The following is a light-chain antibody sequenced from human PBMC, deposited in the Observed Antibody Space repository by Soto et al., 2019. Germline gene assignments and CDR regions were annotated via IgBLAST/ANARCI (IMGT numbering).Light chain of an antibody. J-gene: IGKJ5*01. CDR3: QQHGSSPIT. Sequence: EIVMTQSPATLSVSPGDRATLSCRASQSVNSNLAWYQQKPGQTPRLLIYGASSRATGIPDRFSGSGSGTDFTLTISRLEPEDFAVYYCQQHGSSPITFGQGTRLEIK. CDR2: GAS. CDR1: QSVNSN. V-gene: IGKV3-20*01.